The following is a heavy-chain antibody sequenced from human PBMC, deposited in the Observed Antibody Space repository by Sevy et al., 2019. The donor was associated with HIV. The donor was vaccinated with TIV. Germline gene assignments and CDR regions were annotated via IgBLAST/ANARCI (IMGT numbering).Heavy chain of an antibody. J-gene: IGHJ4*02. CDR1: GFSFRTYW. V-gene: IGHV3-7*01. Sequence: GGSLRLSCAASGFSFRTYWMHWVRQAPGKGLEWVANIKQDESEKYYVASVKGRFTISRDNAKNSMYLEMNSLRPEDTAIYYCAKGNSGSFDYWGQGTLVTVSS. CDR2: IKQDESEK. D-gene: IGHD3-22*01. CDR3: AKGNSGSFDY.